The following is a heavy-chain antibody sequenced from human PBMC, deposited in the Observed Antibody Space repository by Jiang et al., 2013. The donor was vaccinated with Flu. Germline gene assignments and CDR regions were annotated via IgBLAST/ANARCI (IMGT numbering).Heavy chain of an antibody. CDR2: ISSSSSYT. CDR1: GFTFSDYY. Sequence: QLLESGGGLVKPGGSLRLSCAASGFTFSDYYMSWIRQAPGKGLEWVSYISSSSSYTNYADSVKGRFTISRDNAKNSLYLQMNSLRAEDTAVYYCARVSYIVVVPAASPHNWFDPWGQGTLVTVSS. CDR3: ARVSYIVVVPAASPHNWFDP. J-gene: IGHJ5*02. D-gene: IGHD2-2*01. V-gene: IGHV3-11*03.